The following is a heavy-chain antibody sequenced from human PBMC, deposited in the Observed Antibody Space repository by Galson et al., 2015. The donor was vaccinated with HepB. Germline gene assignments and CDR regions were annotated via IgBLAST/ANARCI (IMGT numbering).Heavy chain of an antibody. CDR3: ARNQLVGGALDV. V-gene: IGHV3-33*01. J-gene: IGHJ6*02. CDR1: GFTFSSYS. Sequence: SLRLSCAASGFTFSSYSMHWVRQAPGKGLEWVAVIWYDGSYKFYLDSVKGRFTISRDNSKDTPYLEMSRLRVEDTAMYYCARNQLVGGALDVWGQGTTVIVSS. D-gene: IGHD3-10*01. CDR2: IWYDGSYK.